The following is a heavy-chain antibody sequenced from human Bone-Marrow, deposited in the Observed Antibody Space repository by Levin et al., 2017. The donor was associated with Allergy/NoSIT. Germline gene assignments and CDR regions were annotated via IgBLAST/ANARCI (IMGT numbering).Heavy chain of an antibody. V-gene: IGHV3-43*01. Sequence: ETLSLTCTASGFKFDDDTIHWVRQPPGKGLEWVSLITWDGSRTLSADSVKGRFTISRDNNKNSLHLQMNSLRSEDRAMYYCVRGSGETTSFDYWGQGSLVTVSS. CDR1: GFKFDDDT. CDR3: VRGSGETTSFDY. CDR2: ITWDGSRT. D-gene: IGHD4-17*01. J-gene: IGHJ4*02.